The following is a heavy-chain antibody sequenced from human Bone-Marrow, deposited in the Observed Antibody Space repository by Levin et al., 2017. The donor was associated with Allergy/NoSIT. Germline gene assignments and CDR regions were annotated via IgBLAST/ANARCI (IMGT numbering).Heavy chain of an antibody. CDR1: GFTFSSYS. V-gene: IGHV3-21*01. D-gene: IGHD1-26*01. Sequence: GESLKISCAASGFTFSSYSMNWVRQAPGRGLEWISFISGESNYIYYADSVKGRFTISRDNGKSSLYLQMNSLRAEDTAIYYCARGIQSYYGLHYWGQGTLVTVS. CDR3: ARGIQSYYGLHY. CDR2: ISGESNYI. J-gene: IGHJ4*02.